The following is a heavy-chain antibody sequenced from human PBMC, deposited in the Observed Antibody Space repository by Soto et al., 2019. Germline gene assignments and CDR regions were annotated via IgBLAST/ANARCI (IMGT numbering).Heavy chain of an antibody. CDR2: MNAKSGDT. Sequence: ASVKVSCKASGYTFSDFDINWLRQSAGQGPEWMGWMNAKSGDTFSAQRLQGKFNMTWDTSLSTAYMEVGSLTSDDAAIYYCARGNPFNYAGFDVWGQGTTVTVSS. CDR3: ARGNPFNYAGFDV. CDR1: GYTFSDFD. J-gene: IGHJ6*02. D-gene: IGHD3-16*01. V-gene: IGHV1-8*01.